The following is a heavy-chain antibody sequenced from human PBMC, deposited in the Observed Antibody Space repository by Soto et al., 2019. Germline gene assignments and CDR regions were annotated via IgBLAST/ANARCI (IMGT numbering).Heavy chain of an antibody. CDR2: ISAYNGNT. CDR3: ARDGVTDIVVVVAASREYYYYGMDV. CDR1: GYTFTSYG. J-gene: IGHJ6*02. Sequence: ASVKVSCKASGYTFTSYGISWVRQAPGQGLEWMGWISAYNGNTNYAQKLQGRVTMTTDTSTSTAYMELRSLRSDDTAVYYCARDGVTDIVVVVAASREYYYYGMDVWGQGTTVTSP. D-gene: IGHD2-15*01. V-gene: IGHV1-18*01.